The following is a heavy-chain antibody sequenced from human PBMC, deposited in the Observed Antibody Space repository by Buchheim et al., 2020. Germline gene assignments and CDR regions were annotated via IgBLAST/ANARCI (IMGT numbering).Heavy chain of an antibody. V-gene: IGHV1-69*04. J-gene: IGHJ6*02. CDR2: IIPILGIA. Sequence: QVQLVQSGAEVKKPGSSVKVSCKASGGTFSSYAISWVRQAPGQGLEWMGRIIPILGIANYAQKFQGRVTITADKSTSTAYMGLSSLRSEDTAVYYCARNYYGSGSYYNVYYYGMDVWGQGTT. CDR3: ARNYYGSGSYYNVYYYGMDV. CDR1: GGTFSSYA. D-gene: IGHD3-10*01.